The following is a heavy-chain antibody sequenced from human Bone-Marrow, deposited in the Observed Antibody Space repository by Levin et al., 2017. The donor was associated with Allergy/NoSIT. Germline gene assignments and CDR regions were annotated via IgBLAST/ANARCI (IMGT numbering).Heavy chain of an antibody. CDR2: IYYSGST. V-gene: IGHV4-39*07. CDR3: ARSVHYDILTGYLGRAFDI. J-gene: IGHJ3*02. CDR1: GGSIRSSSYY. Sequence: PSQTLSLTCTVSGGSIRSSSYYWGWIRQPPGKGLEWIGSIYYSGSTYYNPSLKSRVTISVDTSKNQFSLKLSSVTAADTAVYYCARSVHYDILTGYLGRAFDIWGQGTMVTVSS. D-gene: IGHD3-9*01.